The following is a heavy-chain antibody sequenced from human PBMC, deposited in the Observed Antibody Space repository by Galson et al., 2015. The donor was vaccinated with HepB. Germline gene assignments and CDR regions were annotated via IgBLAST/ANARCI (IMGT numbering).Heavy chain of an antibody. V-gene: IGHV3-11*06. CDR2: ISSSARYI. CDR1: GFTFSDYY. Sequence: SLRLSCAVSGFTFSDYYMSWIRQAPGKGLEWISYISSSARYINYADSEKGRFTISRDSAKNSLYLQMNSLRVDDTAIYYCARDLLGFGLDVWGQGTTVTVSS. D-gene: IGHD3-10*01. CDR3: ARDLLGFGLDV. J-gene: IGHJ6*02.